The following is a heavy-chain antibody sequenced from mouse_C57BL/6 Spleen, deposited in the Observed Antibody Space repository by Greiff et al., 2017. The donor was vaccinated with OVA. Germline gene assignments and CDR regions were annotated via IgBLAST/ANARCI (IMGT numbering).Heavy chain of an antibody. CDR1: GFTFSSYA. V-gene: IGHV5-4*01. CDR3: ARDPSSYWYFDV. J-gene: IGHJ1*03. CDR2: ISDGGSYT. D-gene: IGHD2-10*02. Sequence: DVKLVESGGGLVKPGGSLKLSCAASGFTFSSYAMSWVRQTPEKRLEWVATISDGGSYTYYPDNVKGRFTISRDNAKNNLYLQMSHLKSEDTAMYYCARDPSSYWYFDVWGTGTTVTVSS.